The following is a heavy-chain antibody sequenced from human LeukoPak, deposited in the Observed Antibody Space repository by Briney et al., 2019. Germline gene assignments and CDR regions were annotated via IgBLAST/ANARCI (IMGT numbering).Heavy chain of an antibody. CDR2: VNSDGSYT. J-gene: IGHJ6*02. CDR1: GFTFSSYW. V-gene: IGHV3-74*01. Sequence: PGGSLRLSCAASGFTFSSYWMHWVRQAPGKGLVWVSRVNSDGSYTSYADSVKGRFTISRDNAKNTLYLQMNSLRAEDTAVYYCARALVGGYYYSMDVWGQGTTVTVSS. D-gene: IGHD2-15*01. CDR3: ARALVGGYYYSMDV.